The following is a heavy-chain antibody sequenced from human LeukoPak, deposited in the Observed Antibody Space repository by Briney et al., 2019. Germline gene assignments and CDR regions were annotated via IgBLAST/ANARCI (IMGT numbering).Heavy chain of an antibody. Sequence: GGSRRLSGAASGFTFSSYSMNWGRQSPGKGLEWVSSISSSSSYIYYADSVKGRFTITRDNAKNSLYLQMNSMRAEDTAVHYRASTATAMVYSDYWGQGPLVPVSS. D-gene: IGHD5-18*01. CDR2: ISSSSSYI. V-gene: IGHV3-21*01. CDR3: ASTATAMVYSDY. J-gene: IGHJ4*02. CDR1: GFTFSSYS.